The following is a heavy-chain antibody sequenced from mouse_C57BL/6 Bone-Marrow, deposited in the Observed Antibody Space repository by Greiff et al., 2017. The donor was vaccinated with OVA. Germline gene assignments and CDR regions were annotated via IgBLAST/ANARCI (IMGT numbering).Heavy chain of an antibody. CDR3: ARSGLRLAY. CDR2: ISYDGSN. D-gene: IGHD2-4*01. Sequence: EVKLMESGPGLVKPSQSLSLTCSVTGYSITSGYYWNWIRQFPGNKLEWMGYISYDGSNNYNPSLKNRISITRDTSKNQFLLKLNSVTTEDTATYYCARSGLRLAYWGQGTLVTVSA. J-gene: IGHJ3*01. V-gene: IGHV3-6*01. CDR1: GYSITSGYY.